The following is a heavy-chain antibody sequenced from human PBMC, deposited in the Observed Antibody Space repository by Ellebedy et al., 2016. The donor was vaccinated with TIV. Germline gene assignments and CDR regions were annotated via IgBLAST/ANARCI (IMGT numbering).Heavy chain of an antibody. CDR2: INTGNGNT. CDR3: ARDDAVAGVDY. CDR1: GYILTTYG. D-gene: IGHD6-19*01. Sequence: ASVKVSCKASGYILTTYGIHWVRQAPGQRLEWMGWINTGNGNTKYSQKFQGKVTITRDTSASTAYMELSSLRSEDTAVYYCARDDAVAGVDYWGQGTLVTVSS. J-gene: IGHJ4*02. V-gene: IGHV1-3*04.